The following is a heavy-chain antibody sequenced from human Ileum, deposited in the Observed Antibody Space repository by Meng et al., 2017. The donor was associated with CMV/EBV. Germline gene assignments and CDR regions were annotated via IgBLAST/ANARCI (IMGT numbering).Heavy chain of an antibody. J-gene: IGHJ4*02. V-gene: IGHV3-7*01. CDR3: ARVHAIHFDY. CDR2: IRHDGNTI. Sequence: GGSLRLSCAASGFTFSSYWMSGVRQAPGKGLEWVANIRHDGNTIYYVDSVKGRFTISRDNANNSLYLQMNSLRAEDTAVYYCARVHAIHFDYWGQGTLVTVSS. D-gene: IGHD2-8*01. CDR1: GFTFSSYW.